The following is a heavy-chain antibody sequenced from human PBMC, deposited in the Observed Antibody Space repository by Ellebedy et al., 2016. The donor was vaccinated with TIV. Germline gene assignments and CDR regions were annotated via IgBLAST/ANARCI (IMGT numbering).Heavy chain of an antibody. Sequence: GESLKISCAASGFTFNNYAMHWVRQAPGKGLEWVAIISYDGSSKYYAESVKGRFTISRDNSMTTLYLEMNSLRAEDTAVYYCARDLDKSSGWYGGAAYWGQGTLVTVSS. V-gene: IGHV3-30-3*01. D-gene: IGHD6-19*01. CDR3: ARDLDKSSGWYGGAAY. CDR2: ISYDGSSK. J-gene: IGHJ4*02. CDR1: GFTFNNYA.